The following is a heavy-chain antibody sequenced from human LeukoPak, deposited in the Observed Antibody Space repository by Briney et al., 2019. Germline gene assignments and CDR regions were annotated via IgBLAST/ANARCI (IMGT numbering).Heavy chain of an antibody. J-gene: IGHJ4*02. CDR2: ISGSGSTI. V-gene: IGHV3-48*02. CDR3: ARAAWVDY. Sequence: GGSLRLSCAASGFTFSNYNMNWVRQAPGKGLEGVSYISGSGSTIYYANSVKGRFTISRDNAKNSLYLQMNSLRDEDTAVYYCARAAWVDYWGQGTLVTVSS. CDR1: GFTFSNYN. D-gene: IGHD7-27*01.